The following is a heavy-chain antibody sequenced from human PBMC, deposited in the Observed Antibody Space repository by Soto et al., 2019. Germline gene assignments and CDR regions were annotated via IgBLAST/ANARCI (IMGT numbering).Heavy chain of an antibody. CDR3: ARGRLRYQLLLNNWFDP. V-gene: IGHV4-59*12. CDR2: INYSGST. D-gene: IGHD2-2*01. CDR1: CCFISSYY. J-gene: IGHJ5*02. Sequence: SGALSVTCPVSCCFISSYYWSWSRQPPGKGLEWIGEINYSGSTNYNPSLKSRVTISVDTSKNQFSLKLSSVTAADTAVYYCARGRLRYQLLLNNWFDPWGQGTLVTVSS.